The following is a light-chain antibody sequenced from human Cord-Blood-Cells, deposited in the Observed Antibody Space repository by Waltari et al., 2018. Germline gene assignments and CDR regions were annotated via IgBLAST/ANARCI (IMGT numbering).Light chain of an antibody. CDR1: SSDVGGYNY. CDR3: SSYTSSSTWV. CDR2: DVS. V-gene: IGLV2-14*01. J-gene: IGLJ3*02. Sequence: QSALTQPASVSGSPGQSITISCTGTSSDVGGYNYVSWYHQHPGKAPKLMIYDVSKRPSGVSNRFSASKSGNTASLTISGLQAEDEADYYCSSYTSSSTWVFGGGTKLTVL.